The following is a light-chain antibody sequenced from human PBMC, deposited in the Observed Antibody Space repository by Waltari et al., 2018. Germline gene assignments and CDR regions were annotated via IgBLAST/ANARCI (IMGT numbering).Light chain of an antibody. J-gene: IGLJ3*02. CDR2: GGS. Sequence: QSALTQPASVSGSPGQSITISCTGTSSDVGTYNLVSWYQQHPGKAPKLMIYGGSKRPSGVSNRSSGSKSGNTASLTISGLQAEDEADYYCCSYAGSSTLVFGGGTKLTVL. V-gene: IGLV2-23*01. CDR3: CSYAGSSTLV. CDR1: SSDVGTYNL.